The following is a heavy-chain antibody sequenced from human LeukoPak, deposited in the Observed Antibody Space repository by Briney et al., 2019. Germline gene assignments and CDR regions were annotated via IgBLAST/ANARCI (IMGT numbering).Heavy chain of an antibody. CDR2: INPSGGST. Sequence: ASVKVSCKASGYTFTSYYMHWVRQAPGQGLEWMGIINPSGGSTSYAQKFQGRVTMTRDTSTSTVYMELSSLRSEDTAVYYCARSMRVVIATGAEYFQHWGQGTLVTVSS. V-gene: IGHV1-46*01. CDR3: ARSMRVVIATGAEYFQH. J-gene: IGHJ1*01. CDR1: GYTFTSYY. D-gene: IGHD2-21*01.